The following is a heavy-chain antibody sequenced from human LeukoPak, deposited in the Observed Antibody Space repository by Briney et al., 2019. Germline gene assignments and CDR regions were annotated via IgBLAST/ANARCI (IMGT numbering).Heavy chain of an antibody. CDR1: GGSISSSSYY. D-gene: IGHD2-15*01. J-gene: IGHJ4*02. Sequence: PSETLSLTCTVSGGSISSSSYYWGWIRQPPGKGLEWIGSIYSGGITYYNPSLKSRVGISEDTSKNQFSLKMTSMTAADTAIYYCWLEKVVAAYFDSWGQGTLVTVSS. CDR3: WLEKVVAAYFDS. CDR2: IYSGGIT. V-gene: IGHV4-39*07.